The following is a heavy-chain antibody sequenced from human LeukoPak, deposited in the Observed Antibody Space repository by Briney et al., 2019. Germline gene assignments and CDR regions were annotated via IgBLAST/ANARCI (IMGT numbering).Heavy chain of an antibody. V-gene: IGHV4-39*01. CDR2: MYYSGNT. CDR1: GGSMSNSNYY. D-gene: IGHD5-18*01. J-gene: IGHJ4*02. Sequence: SEPLSLTCTVSGGSMSNSNYYWGWIRQPPGTGLEWIGSMYYSGNTYYNPSLKSRVTLSVDTSKNQFSVKLSSVTAADTAVYYCARHGGYTMYYFGYWGQGALVTVSS. CDR3: ARHGGYTMYYFGY.